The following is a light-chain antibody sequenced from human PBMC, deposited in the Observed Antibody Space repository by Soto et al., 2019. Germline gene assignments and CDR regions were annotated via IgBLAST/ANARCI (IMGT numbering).Light chain of an antibody. Sequence: QSVLTQPASVSGSPGQSITISCTGTSSDIGSHNFVSWHQQHPGKAPKFIIYGVSNRPSGVSNRFSGSKSGNTASLTISGLQAGDEADYYCSSYTSTYIWVFGGGTKLTVL. CDR2: GVS. CDR3: SSYTSTYIWV. CDR1: SSDIGSHNF. V-gene: IGLV2-14*01. J-gene: IGLJ3*02.